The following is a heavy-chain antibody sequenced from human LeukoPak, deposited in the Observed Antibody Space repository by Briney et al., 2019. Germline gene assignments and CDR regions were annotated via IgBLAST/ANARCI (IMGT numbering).Heavy chain of an antibody. CDR3: EPGAYRYDAVDFYYYMDV. CDR2: MWYDRSQT. Sequence: AGGSLSLSCAASGFTFSYYGMRWARHAPGKGLEWLAFMWYDRSQTYYTHCVEGRFSISRDNLKNTLYLQVNSLRARHPAVYHGEPGAYRYDAVDFYYYMDVWGKGTTVTVSS. V-gene: IGHV3-30*02. D-gene: IGHD5-18*01. J-gene: IGHJ6*03. CDR1: GFTFSYYG.